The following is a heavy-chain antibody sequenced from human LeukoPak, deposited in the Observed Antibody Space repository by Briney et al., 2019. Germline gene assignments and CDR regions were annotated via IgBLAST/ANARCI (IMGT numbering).Heavy chain of an antibody. CDR2: IYHSGST. CDR1: GGSISSGGYS. CDR3: ARGRRDFDY. V-gene: IGHV4-30-2*01. Sequence: PSETLSLTCAVSGGSISSGGYSWSWIRQPPGKGLEWIGYIYHSGSTYYNPSLKSRVTISVDRSKNQFPLKLSSVTAADTAVYYCARGRRDFDYWGQGTLVTDSS. J-gene: IGHJ4*02.